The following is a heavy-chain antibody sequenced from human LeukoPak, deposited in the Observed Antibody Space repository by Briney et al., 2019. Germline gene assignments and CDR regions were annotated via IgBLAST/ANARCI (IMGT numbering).Heavy chain of an antibody. CDR3: AKDRLAVAGPFDY. D-gene: IGHD6-19*01. V-gene: IGHV3-9*01. Sequence: GGSLRLSCAASGFTFDDYAMHWVRQAPGKGLESVSGISWNSGSIGYADSVKGRFTISRDNAKNSLYLQMNSLRAEDTALYYCAKDRLAVAGPFDYWGQGTLVTVSS. J-gene: IGHJ4*02. CDR2: ISWNSGSI. CDR1: GFTFDDYA.